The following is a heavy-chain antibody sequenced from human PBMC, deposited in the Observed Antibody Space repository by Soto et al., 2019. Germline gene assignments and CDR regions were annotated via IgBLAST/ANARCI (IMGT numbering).Heavy chain of an antibody. CDR1: GFTFSDYY. CDR3: ARVHKAFLESLFSNYYYCYYMDV. Sequence: QVQLVESGGGLVKPGGSLRLSCAASGFTFSDYYMSWIRQAPGKGLEWVSYISSSGSTIYYADSVKGRFTISRDNAKNSLYLHMNSLRAEDTAVYYCARVHKAFLESLFSNYYYCYYMDVWGKGTTVTVSS. CDR2: ISSSGSTI. V-gene: IGHV3-11*01. D-gene: IGHD3-3*02. J-gene: IGHJ6*03.